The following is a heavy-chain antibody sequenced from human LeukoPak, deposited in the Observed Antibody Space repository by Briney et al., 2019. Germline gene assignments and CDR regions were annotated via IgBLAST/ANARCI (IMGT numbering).Heavy chain of an antibody. V-gene: IGHV3-74*01. CDR3: ARGTAAAGFDY. Sequence: PGGSLRLSCAASGFTFSSYWMHWVRQAPGKGLVWVSRINRDGSSTSYADSVKGRFTISRDNAKNTLYLQMNSLRAEDTAVYYCARGTAAAGFDYWGQGTLVTVSS. CDR1: GFTFSSYW. CDR2: INRDGSST. D-gene: IGHD6-13*01. J-gene: IGHJ4*02.